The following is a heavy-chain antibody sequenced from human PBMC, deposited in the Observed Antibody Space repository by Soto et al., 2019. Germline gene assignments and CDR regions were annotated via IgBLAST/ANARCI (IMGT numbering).Heavy chain of an antibody. Sequence: AAVKVSCKASGYTFTSYCRSWVREAPGQGLECMGWISAYNGNTNYAQKLQGRVTMTTDTSTSTAYMELRSLRSDDTAVYYCARDYGGKIGGWGQGTPVIVPS. V-gene: IGHV1-18*01. CDR2: ISAYNGNT. D-gene: IGHD4-17*01. J-gene: IGHJ4*02. CDR3: ARDYGGKIGG. CDR1: GYTFTSYC.